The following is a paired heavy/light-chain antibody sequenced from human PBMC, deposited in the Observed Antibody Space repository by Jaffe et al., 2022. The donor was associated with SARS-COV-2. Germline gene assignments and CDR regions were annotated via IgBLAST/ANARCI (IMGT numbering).Light chain of an antibody. V-gene: IGKV1-39*01. CDR2: GAS. J-gene: IGKJ2*01. Sequence: DIQMTQSPSSLSASVGDRVTITCRASQSIRTYLNWYQQKTGKAPQLLIYGASSLQSGVPSRFSGSGSGTDFTLTISSLQPEDFATYYCQQSYNSLPFTFGQGTKLEIK. CDR3: QQSYNSLPFT. CDR1: QSIRTY.
Heavy chain of an antibody. CDR2: MNPNGNT. CDR3: TRAAGWYSGFDF. CDR1: GYTLTNYD. V-gene: IGHV1-8*01. D-gene: IGHD5-12*01. J-gene: IGHJ1*01. Sequence: QVQLVQSGAEVKKPGASVKVSCKASGYTLTNYDINWVRQATGQGLEWMGWMNPNGNTDSAQKFQDRVTMTWNTSISTAYMELSSLRYEDTAVYYCTRAAGWYSGFDFWGQGSLVTVSS.